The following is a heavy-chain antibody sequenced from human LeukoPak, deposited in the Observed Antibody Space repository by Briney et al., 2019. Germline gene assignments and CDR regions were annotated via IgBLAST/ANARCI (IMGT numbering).Heavy chain of an antibody. CDR3: ARGVYIAAAQYAY. J-gene: IGHJ4*02. V-gene: IGHV4-59*01. D-gene: IGHD6-13*01. CDR2: IYYSGTT. CDR1: GGSISSYY. Sequence: SETLSLTCTVSGGSISSYYWSWIQQPSGKGLEWIGYIYYSGTTNYNPSLKSRVTISVDTSKNQFSLKLSSVTAADTAVYYCARGVYIAAAQYAYWGQGTLVTVSS.